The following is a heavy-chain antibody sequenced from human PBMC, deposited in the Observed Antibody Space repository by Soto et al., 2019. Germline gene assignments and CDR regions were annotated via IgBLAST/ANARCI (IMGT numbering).Heavy chain of an antibody. CDR1: GYTFTSYY. CDR3: ARGSIASAGTGYYYDGMDV. D-gene: IGHD6-13*01. CDR2: INPSGGST. V-gene: IGHV1-46*03. J-gene: IGHJ6*02. Sequence: ASVKVSCKASGYTFTSYYMHWVRQAPGQGLEWMGIINPSGGSTSYAQKFQGRVTMTRDTSTSTVYMELSSLRSEDTAVYYCARGSIASAGTGYYYDGMDVWAQGTTVTGSS.